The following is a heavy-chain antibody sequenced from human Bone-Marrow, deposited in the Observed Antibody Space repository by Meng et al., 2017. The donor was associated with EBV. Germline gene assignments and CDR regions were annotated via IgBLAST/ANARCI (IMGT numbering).Heavy chain of an antibody. CDR2: IYWDDDK. Sequence: QIPLKDSGPTLVKPTQTLTLTCSFSGYSLSTDGEGVGWIRQPPGKALEWLALIYWDDDKRYSPSLESRLTITKDTSKNQVVLTMTNMDPVDTATYYCAHRLSSGWYDYWGQGTLVTVSS. D-gene: IGHD6-19*01. CDR1: GYSLSTDGEG. V-gene: IGHV2-5*02. CDR3: AHRLSSGWYDY. J-gene: IGHJ4*02.